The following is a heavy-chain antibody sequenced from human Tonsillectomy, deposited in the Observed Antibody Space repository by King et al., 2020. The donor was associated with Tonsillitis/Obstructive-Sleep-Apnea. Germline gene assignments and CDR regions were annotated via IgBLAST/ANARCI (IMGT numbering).Heavy chain of an antibody. CDR3: ASGVLRGYSYGYGY. D-gene: IGHD5-18*01. CDR1: VGSLSSSSDD. V-gene: IGHV4-39*01. J-gene: IGHJ4*02. Sequence: LQLQESGPGLVKPSETLSLTFTVSVGSLSSSSDDWGWFRQPPGKGLEWIGSIYFSGGTYYNPSLKSRGTISVDTSKNQFSLKLSSLTAADTAVYYCASGVLRGYSYGYGYWGQGTLVTVSS. CDR2: IYFSGGT.